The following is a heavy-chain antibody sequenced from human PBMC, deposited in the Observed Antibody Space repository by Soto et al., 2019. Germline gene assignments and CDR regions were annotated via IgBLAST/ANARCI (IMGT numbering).Heavy chain of an antibody. Sequence: QVQLVQSGAEVKKPGASVKVSCKASGYTFTSYGISWVRQAPGQGLEWMGWISAYNGNTNYAQKLQGRVTMTTDTSTSTADMELRSLRTDDTAVHYWALGVGPVPLTIDYWGQGTLGTVSS. D-gene: IGHD2-8*01. CDR3: ALGVGPVPLTIDY. J-gene: IGHJ4*02. CDR2: ISAYNGNT. CDR1: GYTFTSYG. V-gene: IGHV1-18*01.